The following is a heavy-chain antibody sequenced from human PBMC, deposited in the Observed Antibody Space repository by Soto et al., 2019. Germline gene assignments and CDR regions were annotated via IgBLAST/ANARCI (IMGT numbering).Heavy chain of an antibody. V-gene: IGHV1-69*01. CDR2: IIPIFGTA. J-gene: IGHJ6*04. CDR3: ASQRRIPYYYYYYGMDV. Sequence: QVQLVQSGAEVKKPGSSVKVSCKASGGTFSSYAISWVRQAPGQGLEWMGGIIPIFGTANYAQKFQGRVTITADECTSTAYMELSSLRSEDTAVYYCASQRRIPYYYYYYGMDVWCEGTTVTVYS. CDR1: GGTFSSYA. D-gene: IGHD5-18*01.